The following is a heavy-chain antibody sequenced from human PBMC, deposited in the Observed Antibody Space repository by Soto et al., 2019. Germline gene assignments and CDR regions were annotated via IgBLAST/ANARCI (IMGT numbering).Heavy chain of an antibody. CDR2: IYPGDSDT. CDR1: WSISGSKLTTYG. CDR3: ASATYYGGDCNQGYFEY. D-gene: IGHD2-21*01. Sequence: HGESLKISCRSSWSISGSKLTTYGLVGVRQRPGKGLEWMGIIYPGDSDTKYNPSFQGHVTISGDKSSRTAYLQWNSLRASDTAMYFCASATYYGGDCNQGYFEYWGLGTLVSVSS. J-gene: IGHJ4*02. V-gene: IGHV5-51*01.